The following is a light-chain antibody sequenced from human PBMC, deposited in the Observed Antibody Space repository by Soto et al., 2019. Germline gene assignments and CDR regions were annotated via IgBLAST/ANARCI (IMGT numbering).Light chain of an antibody. J-gene: IGKJ3*01. CDR2: NAA. CDR3: QQYGSSPFT. Sequence: EIVLTQFPGTLSLSPGERVTLSCRASQSVSNSFLAWYQQKPGQAPRLVIYNAASRAGGIPDRFRGSGSGTDFTLTISRLEPEDFAVYYCQQYGSSPFTFGPGTKVEIK. V-gene: IGKV3-20*01. CDR1: QSVSNSF.